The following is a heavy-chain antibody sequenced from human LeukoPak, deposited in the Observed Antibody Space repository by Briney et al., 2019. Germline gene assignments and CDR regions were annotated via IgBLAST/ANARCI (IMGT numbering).Heavy chain of an antibody. Sequence: KSGGSLRLSCAASGLTFSNAWMTWVRQAPGKGLEWVGRIKSNTSGGTADYDAPVKGRFTISRDDSKNTLYLQMNSLTTEDTAIYYCTTDTRGISVFGLPFNCWGQGTLVSVSS. V-gene: IGHV3-15*01. J-gene: IGHJ4*02. CDR2: IKSNTSGGTA. CDR1: GLTFSNAW. D-gene: IGHD3/OR15-3a*01. CDR3: TTDTRGISVFGLPFNC.